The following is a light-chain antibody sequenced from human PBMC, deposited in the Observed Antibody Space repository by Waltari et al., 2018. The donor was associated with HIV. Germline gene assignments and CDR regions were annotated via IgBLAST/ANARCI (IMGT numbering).Light chain of an antibody. CDR1: QSVGPF. CDR2: QAS. CDR3: HQYASFSGT. J-gene: IGKJ1*01. Sequence: IRLTQSPSTLSASAGDRVAITCRAGQSVGPFLAWYQQKPGKPPKLLIFQASTLEGGVPSRFSGSVSGSDFTLTINGLQSDDFATYYCHQYASFSGTFGQGTKVELK. V-gene: IGKV1-5*03.